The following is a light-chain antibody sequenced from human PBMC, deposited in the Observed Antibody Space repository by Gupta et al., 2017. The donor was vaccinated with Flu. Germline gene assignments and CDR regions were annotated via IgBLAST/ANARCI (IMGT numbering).Light chain of an antibody. CDR1: QRVLYSSNNKNY. J-gene: IGKJ2*01. CDR2: WAS. Sequence: DIVMTQSPDSLSVSLGERATINCKSSQRVLYSSNNKNYLAWYQQKPGQPPKLLIYWASTRESGVPDRISGSGSGTDFTLTISSLHAEDVAVYYCQQDYSTPYTFGQGTKLEIK. V-gene: IGKV4-1*01. CDR3: QQDYSTPYT.